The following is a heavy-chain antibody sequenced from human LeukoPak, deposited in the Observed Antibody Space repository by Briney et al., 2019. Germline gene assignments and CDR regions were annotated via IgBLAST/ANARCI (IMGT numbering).Heavy chain of an antibody. Sequence: GESLKISCKGSGNSFTSYWIRWVRQMPGKGLEWMGRIDPSDSYTNYSPSFQGHVTISADKSISTAYLQWSSLKASDTAMYYCARHLGSGWTGDDYWGQGTLVTVSS. D-gene: IGHD6-19*01. J-gene: IGHJ4*02. CDR3: ARHLGSGWTGDDY. CDR1: GNSFTSYW. CDR2: IDPSDSYT. V-gene: IGHV5-10-1*01.